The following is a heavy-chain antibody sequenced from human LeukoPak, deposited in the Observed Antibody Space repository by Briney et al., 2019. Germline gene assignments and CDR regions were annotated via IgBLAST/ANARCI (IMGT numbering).Heavy chain of an antibody. CDR2: ISSSSSYI. J-gene: IGHJ6*04. CDR3: ASSGDRSDYYYGMDV. V-gene: IGHV3-21*01. Sequence: GGSLRLSYAASGFTFSSYSMNWVRQAPGKGLEWVSSISSSSSYIYYADSVKGRFTISRDNAKNSLYLQMNSLRAEDTAVYYCASSGDRSDYYYGMDVWGKGTTVTVSS. CDR1: GFTFSSYS. D-gene: IGHD6-19*01.